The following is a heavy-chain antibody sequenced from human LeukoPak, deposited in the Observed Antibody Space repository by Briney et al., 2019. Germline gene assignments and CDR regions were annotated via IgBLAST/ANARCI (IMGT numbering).Heavy chain of an antibody. CDR3: ARAEMATTTDFDY. Sequence: ASVKVSCKASGYTFTGYFMHWVRQAPGQGLEWMGIINPSGGSTSYAQKFQGRVTMTRDMSTSTVYMELSSLRSEDTAVYYCARAEMATTTDFDYWGQGTLVTVSS. D-gene: IGHD5-24*01. J-gene: IGHJ4*02. V-gene: IGHV1-46*01. CDR2: INPSGGST. CDR1: GYTFTGYF.